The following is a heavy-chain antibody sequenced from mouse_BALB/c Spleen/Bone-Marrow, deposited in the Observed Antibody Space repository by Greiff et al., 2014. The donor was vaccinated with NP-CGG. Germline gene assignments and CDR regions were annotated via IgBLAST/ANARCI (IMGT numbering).Heavy chain of an antibody. CDR3: APGDFAY. CDR1: GYTFTSYV. Sequence: VQLKESGPELVKPGASVKMSCKASGYTFTSYVMHWVKQKPGQGLEWIGYINPYNDGTKYNEKFKGKATLTSDKSSSTAYMELSSLTSGDSAVYYCAPGDFAYWGQGTLVTVSA. CDR2: INPYNDGT. J-gene: IGHJ3*01. V-gene: IGHV1-14*01.